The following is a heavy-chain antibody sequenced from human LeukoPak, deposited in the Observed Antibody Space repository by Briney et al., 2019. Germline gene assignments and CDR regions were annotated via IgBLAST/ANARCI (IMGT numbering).Heavy chain of an antibody. CDR3: ARIAAAGNRRLNY. V-gene: IGHV1-8*01. J-gene: IGHJ4*02. CDR1: GYTFTSYD. CDR2: MNPNSGNT. D-gene: IGHD6-13*01. Sequence: ASVKVFCKASGYTFTSYDINWVRQATGQGLEWMGWMNPNSGNTGYAQKFQGRITMTRNTSISTAYMELSSLTSEDTAVYYCARIAAAGNRRLNYWGQRTLVTVSS.